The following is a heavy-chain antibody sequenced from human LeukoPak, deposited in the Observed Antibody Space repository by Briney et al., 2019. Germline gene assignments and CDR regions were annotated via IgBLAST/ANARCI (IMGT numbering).Heavy chain of an antibody. CDR3: ARGFDRETYNFDY. Sequence: SETLSLTCTVSGGSVSSGSYYWSWIRQPPGKGLEWIGYIYYSGSTNYNPSLKSRVTISVDTSKNQFSLKLSSVTAADTAVYYCARGFDRETYNFDYWGQGTLVTVSS. J-gene: IGHJ4*02. CDR2: IYYSGST. D-gene: IGHD3-9*01. V-gene: IGHV4-61*01. CDR1: GGSVSSGSYY.